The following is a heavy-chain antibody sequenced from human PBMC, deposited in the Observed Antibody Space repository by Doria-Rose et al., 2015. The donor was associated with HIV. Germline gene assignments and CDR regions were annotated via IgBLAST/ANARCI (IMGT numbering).Heavy chain of an antibody. CDR3: ARIKSSRWYHKYYFDF. V-gene: IGHV2-26*01. D-gene: IGHD6-13*01. Sequence: QITLKESGPVLVKPTETLTLTCTVSGVSLSSPGMGVSWIRQPPGKALEWLVNIFSDDESSYQPALKSRLTISRGTCKSQVVLTMTDMDPVDTATYYCARIKSSRWYHKYYFDFWGQGTLVIVSA. CDR2: IFSDDES. CDR1: GVSLSSPGMG. J-gene: IGHJ4*02.